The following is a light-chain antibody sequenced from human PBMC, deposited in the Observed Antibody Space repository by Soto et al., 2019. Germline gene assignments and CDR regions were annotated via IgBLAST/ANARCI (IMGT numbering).Light chain of an antibody. CDR1: QSVSSY. J-gene: IGKJ3*01. CDR3: QHYGSSPRT. V-gene: IGKV3-20*01. Sequence: EIVSTQSPATLSLSPGERATLSCRASQSVSSYLAWYQQKPGQAPRLLFYDVSRRATGVPDRFSGSGSGADFTLTISRLEPEDFAVYYCQHYGSSPRTFGPGTKVDI. CDR2: DVS.